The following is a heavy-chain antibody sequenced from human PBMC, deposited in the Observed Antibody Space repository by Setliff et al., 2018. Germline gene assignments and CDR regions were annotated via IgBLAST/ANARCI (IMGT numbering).Heavy chain of an antibody. Sequence: PSETLSLTCTVSGGSISSGSYYWSWIRQPAGKGLEWVEHIYTSGSTNYNPSLKSRVTISVDTSKNQFSLRLSSVTAADTAVYYCARVARVVLSRNAFDIWGQGTLVT. D-gene: IGHD2-2*01. CDR3: ARVARVVLSRNAFDI. CDR2: IYTSGST. V-gene: IGHV4-61*09. CDR1: GGSISSGSYY. J-gene: IGHJ3*02.